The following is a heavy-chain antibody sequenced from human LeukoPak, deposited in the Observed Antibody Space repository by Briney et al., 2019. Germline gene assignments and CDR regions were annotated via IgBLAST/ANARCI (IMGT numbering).Heavy chain of an antibody. CDR1: GYTFSSYG. V-gene: IGHV1-18*01. J-gene: IGHJ4*02. CDR3: ARGAWYYDILTGPTTHYFDY. D-gene: IGHD3-9*01. CDR2: ISGYNGNT. Sequence: GASVNVSCKASGYTFSSYGISWVRQAPGQGLECMGWISGYNGNTYYAQKVQGRVTMTTDTSTSTAYMELRSLRSDDTAVYYCARGAWYYDILTGPTTHYFDYWGQGTLVTVSS.